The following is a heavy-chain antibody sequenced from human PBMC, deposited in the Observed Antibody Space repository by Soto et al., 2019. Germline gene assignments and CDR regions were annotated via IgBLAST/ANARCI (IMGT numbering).Heavy chain of an antibody. CDR2: IYYSGST. D-gene: IGHD5-18*01. CDR1: GGSISSYY. CDR3: ARAYSYGACDY. Sequence: NPSETLSLTCTVSGGSISSYYWSWIRQPPGKGLEWIGYIYYSGSTNYNPSLKSRVTISVDTSKNQFSLKLSSVTAADTAVYYCARAYSYGACDYWGQGTLVTVSS. J-gene: IGHJ4*02. V-gene: IGHV4-59*01.